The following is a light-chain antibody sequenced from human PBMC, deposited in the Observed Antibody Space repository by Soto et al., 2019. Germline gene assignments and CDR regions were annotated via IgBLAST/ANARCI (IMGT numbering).Light chain of an antibody. CDR1: QSIAGY. CDR3: QQSYSTPYT. J-gene: IGKJ2*01. V-gene: IGKV1-39*01. Sequence: DIQMTQSPSSLSASVGDRVTITCRASQSIAGYLNWYQQKPGKAPKLLIYAASSLQSGVPSRFSGSGSGTDFTLTISSLQPEDFATYYCQQSYSTPYTFCQGTKLEIK. CDR2: AAS.